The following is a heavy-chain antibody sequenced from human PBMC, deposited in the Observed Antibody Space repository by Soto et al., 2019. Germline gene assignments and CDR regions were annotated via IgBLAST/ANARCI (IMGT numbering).Heavy chain of an antibody. D-gene: IGHD3-10*01. Sequence: SETLSLTCTFSSDPTRTHNCGWILQTPGKGLEWIGYIYETGSTSYNPSLNSRVTISLDRSTKQLSLKLSSATAADTAMYHCVRQGIGPLHGLVDVWGRGTTVT. J-gene: IGHJ6*02. V-gene: IGHV4-59*08. CDR3: VRQGIGPLHGLVDV. CDR1: SDPTRTHN. CDR2: IYETGST.